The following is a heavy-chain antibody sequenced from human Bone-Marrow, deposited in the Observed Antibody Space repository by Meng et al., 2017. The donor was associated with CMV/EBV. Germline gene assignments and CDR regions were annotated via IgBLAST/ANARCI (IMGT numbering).Heavy chain of an antibody. CDR1: GGSISSSSYY. J-gene: IGHJ4*02. CDR2: IYYSGST. Sequence: GSLRLSCTVSGGSISSSSYYWGWIRQPPGKELEWIGSIYYSGSTYYNPSLKSRVTISVDTSKNQFSLKLSSVTAADTAVYYCARGGYQLLFPLYFDYWGQGTLVTVSS. D-gene: IGHD2-2*01. V-gene: IGHV4-39*07. CDR3: ARGGYQLLFPLYFDY.